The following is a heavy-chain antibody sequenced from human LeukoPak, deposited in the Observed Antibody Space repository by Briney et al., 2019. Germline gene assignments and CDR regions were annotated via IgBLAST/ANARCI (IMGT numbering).Heavy chain of an antibody. CDR2: ISYDGSNK. CDR1: GFTFSSYG. Sequence: PGGSLRLSCAASGFTFSSYGMHWVRQAPGKGLEWVAVISYDGSNKYYADSVKGRFTISRDNSKNTLYLQMNSLRAEDTAVYYCAREGAIPLDAFDIWGQGTMATVSS. CDR3: AREGAIPLDAFDI. J-gene: IGHJ3*02. D-gene: IGHD2-21*01. V-gene: IGHV3-30*03.